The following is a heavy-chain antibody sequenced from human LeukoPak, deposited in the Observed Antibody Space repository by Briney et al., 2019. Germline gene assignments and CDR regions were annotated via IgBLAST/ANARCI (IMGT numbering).Heavy chain of an antibody. CDR1: GGSISSDY. J-gene: IGHJ3*02. V-gene: IGHV4-39*07. Sequence: SETLSLTCTISGGSISSDYWGWIRQPPGKGLEWIGNIYFGGSTYYNPSLNSRVTISIDSSKKHFSLKLSSVTAADTAVCYCARTDIYYPYDTFDIWGQGTMVTVSS. CDR2: IYFGGST. D-gene: IGHD1-26*01. CDR3: ARTDIYYPYDTFDI.